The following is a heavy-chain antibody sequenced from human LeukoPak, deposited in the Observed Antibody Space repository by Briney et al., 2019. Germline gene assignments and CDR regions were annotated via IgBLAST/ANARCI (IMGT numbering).Heavy chain of an antibody. V-gene: IGHV1-2*02. D-gene: IGHD2-2*01. Sequence: ASVKVSCKASGYTFTSHYMHWVRQAPGQGLEWMGWINPNSGGTNYAQKFQGRVTMTRDTSISTAYMELSRLRSDDTAVYYCARDGVHCSSTSCYGMNWFDPWGQGTLVTVSS. CDR2: INPNSGGT. J-gene: IGHJ5*02. CDR3: ARDGVHCSSTSCYGMNWFDP. CDR1: GYTFTSHY.